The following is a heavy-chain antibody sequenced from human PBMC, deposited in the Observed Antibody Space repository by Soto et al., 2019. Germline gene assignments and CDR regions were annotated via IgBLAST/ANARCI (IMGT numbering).Heavy chain of an antibody. J-gene: IGHJ5*02. Sequence: SETLSLTCTVSGDSISSYYWSWVRQPPGKGLEWIGYIYYSGSANYNPSLKSRVTISLDTSKNQFSLKLTSVTAADTAVYYCARVPASHHGNWFDPWGQGTLVTVS. CDR1: GDSISSYY. CDR3: ARVPASHHGNWFDP. V-gene: IGHV4-59*12. CDR2: IYYSGSA.